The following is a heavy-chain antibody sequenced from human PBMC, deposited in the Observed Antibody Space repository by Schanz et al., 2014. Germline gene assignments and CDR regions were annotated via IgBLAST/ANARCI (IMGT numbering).Heavy chain of an antibody. CDR2: IYHSGSP. V-gene: IGHV4-59*13. D-gene: IGHD3-3*01. Sequence: QVQLQESGPGLVKPSETLSLTCTVSGASISFYDWNWIRQSPGKGLEWIGYIYHSGSPIYNPSLQSRVTISIDTSKNQFSLKLTSMTAADTAVYYCARVVGGAEWLLYDDYYYNLDVWGQGTTVTVSS. CDR1: GASISFYD. CDR3: ARVVGGAEWLLYDDYYYNLDV. J-gene: IGHJ6*02.